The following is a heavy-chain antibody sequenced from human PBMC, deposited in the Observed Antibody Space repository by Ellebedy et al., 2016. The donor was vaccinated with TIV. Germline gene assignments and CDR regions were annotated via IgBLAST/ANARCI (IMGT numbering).Heavy chain of an antibody. V-gene: IGHV3-33*01. J-gene: IGHJ6*02. CDR2: IWYDGSNK. CDR1: GFTFSSYG. CDR3: ARDEMPPPIAAAGDYYYYGSDV. Sequence: PGGSLRLSCAASGFTFSSYGMHWVRHAPGKGLEWVAVIWYDGSNKYYADSVKGRFTISRYNSKNTLYLQMNSLRAEDTAVYYCARDEMPPPIAAAGDYYYYGSDVWGQGTTVTVSS. D-gene: IGHD6-13*01.